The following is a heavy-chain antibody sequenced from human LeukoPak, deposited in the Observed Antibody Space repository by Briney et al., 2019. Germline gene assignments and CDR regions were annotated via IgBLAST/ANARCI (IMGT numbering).Heavy chain of an antibody. J-gene: IGHJ6*03. CDR1: GYTFTSYG. CDR2: ISAYNGNT. Sequence: ASVKVSCKASGYTFTSYGISWVRQAPGQGLEWMGWISAYNGNTNYARKLQGRVTMTTDTSTSTAYMELRSLRSEDTAVYYCARADTVIASYYYYMDVWGKGTTVTVSS. D-gene: IGHD4-17*01. V-gene: IGHV1-18*01. CDR3: ARADTVIASYYYYMDV.